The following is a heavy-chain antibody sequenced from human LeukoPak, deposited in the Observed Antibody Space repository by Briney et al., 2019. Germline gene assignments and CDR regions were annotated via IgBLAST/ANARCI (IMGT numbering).Heavy chain of an antibody. Sequence: SETLSLTCTVSGGSISSYYWSWIRQPPGKGLEWIGYIYYSGSTNYNPSLKSRVTISVDTSKNQFSLKLSSVTAAGTAVYYCATAAGSGRDYWGQGTLVTVSS. CDR3: ATAAGSGRDY. D-gene: IGHD6-13*01. V-gene: IGHV4-59*01. CDR2: IYYSGST. CDR1: GGSISSYY. J-gene: IGHJ4*02.